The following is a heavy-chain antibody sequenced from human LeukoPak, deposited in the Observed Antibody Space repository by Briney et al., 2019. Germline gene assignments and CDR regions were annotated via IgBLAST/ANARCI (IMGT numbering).Heavy chain of an antibody. CDR3: ALASPYYDSSGCYRPPDAFDI. V-gene: IGHV5-51*01. D-gene: IGHD3-22*01. Sequence: GESLKISCKGSGYSFTSYWIGWVRQMPGKGLEWMGIIYPGDSDTRYSPSFQGQVTISADKSISTAYLQWSSLKASDTAMYYCALASPYYDSSGCYRPPDAFDIWGQGTMVTVSS. CDR1: GYSFTSYW. CDR2: IYPGDSDT. J-gene: IGHJ3*02.